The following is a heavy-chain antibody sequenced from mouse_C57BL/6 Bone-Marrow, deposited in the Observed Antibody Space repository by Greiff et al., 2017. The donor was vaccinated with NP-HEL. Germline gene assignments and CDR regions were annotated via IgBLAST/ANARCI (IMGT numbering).Heavy chain of an antibody. CDR3: ARKRYYYFDY. D-gene: IGHD1-1*01. J-gene: IGHJ2*01. Sequence: VQLQQSGAELARPGASVKLSCKASGYTFTSSGISWVKQRTGQGLEWIGEIYPRSGNTYYNEKFKGKATLTADKSSSTAYMELRSLTSEDSAVYFCARKRYYYFDYWGQGTTLTVSS. CDR1: GYTFTSSG. CDR2: IYPRSGNT. V-gene: IGHV1-81*01.